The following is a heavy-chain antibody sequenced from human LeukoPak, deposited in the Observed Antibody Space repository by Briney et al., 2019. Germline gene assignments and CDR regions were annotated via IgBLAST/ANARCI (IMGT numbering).Heavy chain of an antibody. J-gene: IGHJ4*02. CDR2: IYYXXXT. V-gene: IGHV4-39*01. Sequence: SETLSLTCTVSGGSYWXXXRQPPGKGLEWIGIIYYXXXTYYNPSLKSRVTISVDTSKNQFSMKLSSVTAADTAVYYCARLEAYWGQGTLVTVSS. CDR1: GGSY. CDR3: ARLEAY. D-gene: IGHD3-3*01.